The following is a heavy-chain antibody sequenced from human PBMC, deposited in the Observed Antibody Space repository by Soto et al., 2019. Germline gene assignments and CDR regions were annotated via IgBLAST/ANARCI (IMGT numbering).Heavy chain of an antibody. CDR3: ARAIPGVCYGY. J-gene: IGHJ4*02. Sequence: EVQLVESGGGLVQPGGSLRLSCAASGFTFSSYWMSWVRQAPGKGLEWVANIKQDGSEKYYVDSVKGRFTISRDNAKSSLYLQMNSLRAEDTAVYYCARAIPGVCYGYWGQGTLVTVSS. D-gene: IGHD2-8*01. CDR2: IKQDGSEK. V-gene: IGHV3-7*01. CDR1: GFTFSSYW.